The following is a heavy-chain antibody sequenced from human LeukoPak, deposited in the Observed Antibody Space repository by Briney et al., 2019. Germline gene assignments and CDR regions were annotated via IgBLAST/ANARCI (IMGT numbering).Heavy chain of an antibody. Sequence: PGGSLRLSWAASGFTFSRYSMKWVRQAQGKGLEWVSSISSSSSYIYYADSVKGRFTISRDNAKKSVYLQMNSLRGEDTAVYYCARAHPGTAHFDYWGQGTLVTVSS. CDR1: GFTFSRYS. CDR2: ISSSSSYI. CDR3: ARAHPGTAHFDY. J-gene: IGHJ4*02. V-gene: IGHV3-21*01.